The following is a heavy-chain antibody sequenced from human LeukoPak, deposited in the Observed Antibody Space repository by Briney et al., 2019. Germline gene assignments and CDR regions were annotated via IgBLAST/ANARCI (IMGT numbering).Heavy chain of an antibody. CDR2: IIPIFGTA. V-gene: IGHV1-69*05. D-gene: IGHD2-2*02. CDR3: ARDRYCSSTSCYTGLWAFDI. Sequence: SVKVSCKASGGTFSSYAISWVRQAPGQGLEWMGGIIPIFGTANHAQKFQGRVTITTDESTSTAYMELSSLRSEDTAVYYCARDRYCSSTSCYTGLWAFDIWGQGTMVTVSS. CDR1: GGTFSSYA. J-gene: IGHJ3*02.